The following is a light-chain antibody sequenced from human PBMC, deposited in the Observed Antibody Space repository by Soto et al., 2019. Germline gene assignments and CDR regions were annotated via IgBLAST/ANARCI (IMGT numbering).Light chain of an antibody. Sequence: DIQLTQSPSFLSASVGDRVTNSCRASQAMNTYIAWYQQRPGAAPKLLVYGASTLYTGVPSRFSGSESGAVFTLTISSLQPEDFATYYSQQLHSSPITIGQGTRLEIK. J-gene: IGKJ5*01. CDR3: QQLHSSPIT. CDR1: QAMNTY. CDR2: GAS. V-gene: IGKV1-9*01.